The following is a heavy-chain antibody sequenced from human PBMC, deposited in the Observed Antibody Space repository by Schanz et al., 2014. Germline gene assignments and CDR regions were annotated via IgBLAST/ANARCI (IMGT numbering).Heavy chain of an antibody. CDR2: ISGSGGST. CDR3: AKGRFGELSAFDI. D-gene: IGHD3-10*01. J-gene: IGHJ3*02. Sequence: EVQLVESGGGVVQPGRSLRLSCAASGFNFSDYAMCWVRQAPGKGLEWVSAISGSGGSTYYADSVRGRFTISRDNSKNTLYLQMNSLRAEDTAVYYCAKGRFGELSAFDIWGQGTMVTVSS. V-gene: IGHV3-23*04. CDR1: GFNFSDYA.